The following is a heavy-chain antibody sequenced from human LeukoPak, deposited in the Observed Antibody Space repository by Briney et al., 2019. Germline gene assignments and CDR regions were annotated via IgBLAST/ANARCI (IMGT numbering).Heavy chain of an antibody. V-gene: IGHV4-39*01. Sequence: MPSETLSLTCTVSGGSISSSSYYWGWIRQPPGRGLEWIGSIYYSGSTYYNPSLKSRVTISVDTSKNQFSLKLSSVTAADTAVYYCASTPGSADYWGQGTLVTVSS. CDR3: ASTPGSADY. CDR2: IYYSGST. CDR1: GGSISSSSYY. J-gene: IGHJ4*02.